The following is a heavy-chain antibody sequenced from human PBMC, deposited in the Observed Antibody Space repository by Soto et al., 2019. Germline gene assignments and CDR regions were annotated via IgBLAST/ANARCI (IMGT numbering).Heavy chain of an antibody. CDR3: AREDNYGAFDY. CDR2: ISSNGGST. J-gene: IGHJ4*02. CDR1: GFTFSSYA. Sequence: WGSLRLSCAASGFTFSSYAMHWFRQAPGKGLEYVSAISSNGGSTYYADSVKGRFTISRDNSKNTLYLQMGSLRAEDMAVYYCAREDNYGAFDYWGQGTLVTVSS. D-gene: IGHD4-17*01. V-gene: IGHV3-64*02.